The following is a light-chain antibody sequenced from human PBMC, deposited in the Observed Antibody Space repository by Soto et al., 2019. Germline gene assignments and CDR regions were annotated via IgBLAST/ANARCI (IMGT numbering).Light chain of an antibody. CDR1: QSLSSY. CDR3: QQRSDWPLT. V-gene: IGKV3-11*01. CDR2: DAS. J-gene: IGKJ4*01. Sequence: EIVLTQSPATLSLSPGERATLSCRASQSLSSYLAWYQQRRGQAPRLLIYDASRRATGIPARFSGSGSGTDFTLSISNLEPEDFVVYYCQQRSDWPLTFGGGTKVEIK.